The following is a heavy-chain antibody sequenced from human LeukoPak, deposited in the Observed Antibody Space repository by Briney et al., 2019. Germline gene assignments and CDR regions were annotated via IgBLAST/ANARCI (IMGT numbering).Heavy chain of an antibody. V-gene: IGHV4-61*02. CDR2: VYSTGST. D-gene: IGHD2-21*01. J-gene: IGHJ4*02. Sequence: PSETLSLTCTVSGGSRMSGIYYWSWIRQPSGKGLEWLGRVYSTGSTNYNPSLKGRVTISVDTSNNQFSLKLSSVTAADTAIYYCARGRGGAYTFDNWGQGALVTVSS. CDR1: GGSRMSGIYY. CDR3: ARGRGGAYTFDN.